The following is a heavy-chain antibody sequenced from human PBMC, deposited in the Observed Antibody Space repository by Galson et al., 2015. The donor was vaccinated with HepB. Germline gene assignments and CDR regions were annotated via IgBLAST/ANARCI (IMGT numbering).Heavy chain of an antibody. CDR2: IGLSDTTV. D-gene: IGHD4-23*01. CDR3: ARGGRVSGKPDAFDI. Sequence: SLRLSCAASGFSITSYMNWVRQAPGKGPEWLAHIGLSDTTVHYADSVQGRFTILRDNAKNSLYLQMNSLRAEDTAVYYCARGGRVSGKPDAFDIWGQGTKVTVSS. J-gene: IGHJ3*02. V-gene: IGHV3-48*01. CDR1: GFSITSY.